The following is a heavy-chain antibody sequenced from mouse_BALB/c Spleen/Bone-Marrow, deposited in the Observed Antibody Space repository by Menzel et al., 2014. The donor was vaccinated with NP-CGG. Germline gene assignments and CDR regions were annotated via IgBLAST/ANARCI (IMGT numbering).Heavy chain of an antibody. V-gene: IGHV5-9-2*01. D-gene: IGHD2-1*01. Sequence: EVKLMESGGGLVKPGGSLKLSCAASGFTFSSYGMSWVRQTPEKRLEWVATISGGGSYTYYPDSVKGRFTISGDNAKNNLYLQMSSLRSEDTALYYCARQNGNYGYYYAMDYWGQGTSVTVSS. CDR1: GFTFSSYG. J-gene: IGHJ4*01. CDR2: ISGGGSYT. CDR3: ARQNGNYGYYYAMDY.